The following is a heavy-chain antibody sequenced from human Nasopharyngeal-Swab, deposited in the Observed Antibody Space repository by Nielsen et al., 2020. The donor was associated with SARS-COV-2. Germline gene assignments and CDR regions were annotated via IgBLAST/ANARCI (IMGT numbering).Heavy chain of an antibody. CDR3: ARGRTTVVTGDAFDI. Sequence: VRQMPGKGLEWVAVISYDGSNKYYADSVKGRFTISRDNSKNTLYLQMNSLRAEDTAVYYCARGRTTVVTGDAFDIWGQGTMVTVSS. D-gene: IGHD4-23*01. CDR2: ISYDGSNK. V-gene: IGHV3-30-3*01. J-gene: IGHJ3*02.